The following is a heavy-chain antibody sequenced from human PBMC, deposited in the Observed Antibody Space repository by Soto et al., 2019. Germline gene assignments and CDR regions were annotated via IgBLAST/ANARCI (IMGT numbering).Heavy chain of an antibody. CDR2: FGPEDGET. D-gene: IGHD2-15*01. CDR1: GYTLTELS. V-gene: IGHV1-24*01. Sequence: ASVKVSCKVSGYTLTELSMHWVRQAPGKGLEWMGGFGPEDGETIYAQKFQGRVTMTEDTSTDTAYMELSSLRSEDTAVYYCAARYCSGGSCPFEYNWFAPRGQGTLVTVSA. J-gene: IGHJ5*02. CDR3: AARYCSGGSCPFEYNWFAP.